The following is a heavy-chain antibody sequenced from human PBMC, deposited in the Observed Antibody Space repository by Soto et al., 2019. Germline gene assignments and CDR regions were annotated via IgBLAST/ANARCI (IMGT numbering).Heavy chain of an antibody. J-gene: IGHJ4*02. CDR1: GYTFSDYY. V-gene: IGHV1-2*02. CDR2: INPNSGGT. Sequence: ASVKVSCKASGYTFSDYYIHWVRQAPGQGLEWMGWINPNSGGTKYAPKFQGGVSMTRDTSITTAYMELSRLRSGDTAVYYCAREPATAKPEGVDFWGQGTLVTVSS. CDR3: AREPATAKPEGVDF. D-gene: IGHD1-1*01.